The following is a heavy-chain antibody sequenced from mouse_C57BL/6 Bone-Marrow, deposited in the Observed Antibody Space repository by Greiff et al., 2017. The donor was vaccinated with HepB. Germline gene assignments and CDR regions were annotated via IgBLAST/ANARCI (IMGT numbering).Heavy chain of an antibody. CDR2: ISDGGSYT. CDR3: ATDSSGYGAY. D-gene: IGHD3-2*02. J-gene: IGHJ3*01. V-gene: IGHV5-4*01. Sequence: VQLQQSGGGLVKPGGSLKLSCAASGFTFSSYAMSWVRQTPEKRLEWVATISDGGSYTYYPDNVKGRFTISRDNAKNNLYLQMSHLKSEDTAMYYCATDSSGYGAYWGQGTLVTVSA. CDR1: GFTFSSYA.